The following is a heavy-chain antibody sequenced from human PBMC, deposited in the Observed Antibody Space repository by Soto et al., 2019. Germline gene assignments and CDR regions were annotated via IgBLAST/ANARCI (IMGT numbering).Heavy chain of an antibody. CDR1: GFPFSNYA. Sequence: PGGSLRLSCAACGFPFSNYAMSWVRQAPGKGLQWVSAIGASGGSTYYADSVKGRFTISRDNSKNTLYLQMNSLRADDTAVYYCANRDTSMVTRYYYGMDVWGQGTTVTVSS. D-gene: IGHD5-18*01. V-gene: IGHV3-23*01. CDR2: IGASGGST. CDR3: ANRDTSMVTRYYYGMDV. J-gene: IGHJ6*02.